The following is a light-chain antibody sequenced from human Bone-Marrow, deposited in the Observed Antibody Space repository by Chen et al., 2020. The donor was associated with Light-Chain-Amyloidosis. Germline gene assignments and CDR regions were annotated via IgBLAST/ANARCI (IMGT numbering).Light chain of an antibody. J-gene: IGLJ3*02. CDR1: SGSIATNY. Sequence: NCMLTQPHSVSEAPGKTVVISCTRSSGSIATNYVPWYQQRPGSSPTTVIYEDDQRPSGVPDRFSGSIDRSSNSASLTISGLKTEDEADYDCQSYQGSSQGVFGGGTKLTVL. CDR3: QSYQGSSQGV. V-gene: IGLV6-57*01. CDR2: EDD.